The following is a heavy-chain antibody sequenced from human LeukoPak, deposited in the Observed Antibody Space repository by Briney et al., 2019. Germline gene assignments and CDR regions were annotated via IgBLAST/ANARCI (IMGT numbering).Heavy chain of an antibody. CDR3: AREWGLVGATTDWYFDL. J-gene: IGHJ2*01. D-gene: IGHD1-26*01. CDR2: TYYRSKWYN. Sequence: SQTLSLTCAISGDSVSSNSAAWNWIRQSPSRGLEWLGRTYYRSKWYNDYAVSVKSRITINPDTSKNQFSLQLNSVTPEDTAVYYRAREWGLVGATTDWYFDLWGRGTLVTVSS. V-gene: IGHV6-1*01. CDR1: GDSVSSNSAA.